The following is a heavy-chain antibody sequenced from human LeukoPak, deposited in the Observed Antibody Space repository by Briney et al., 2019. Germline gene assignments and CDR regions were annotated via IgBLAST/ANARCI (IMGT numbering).Heavy chain of an antibody. V-gene: IGHV1-46*01. CDR1: GYTFTSYY. J-gene: IGHJ4*02. Sequence: ASVKVSCKASGYTFTSYYMHWVRQAPGQGLEWMGIINPSGGSTSYAQKFQGRVTMTRDTSTSTVYMELSSLRSEDTAVYYCARDRERWLQLGYFDYWDQGTLVTVSS. CDR3: ARDRERWLQLGYFDY. D-gene: IGHD5-24*01. CDR2: INPSGGST.